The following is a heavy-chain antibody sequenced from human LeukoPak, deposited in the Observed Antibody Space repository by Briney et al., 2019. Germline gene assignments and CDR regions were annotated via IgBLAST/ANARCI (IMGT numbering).Heavy chain of an antibody. CDR2: IIPIFGTA. D-gene: IGHD3-10*01. Sequence: ASVKVSCKASGGTFSSYAISWVRQAPGQGLEWMGGIIPIFGTANYAQKFQGRVTITTDESTSTAYMELSSLRSEDTAVYYCARMSVRGVIDAWAYPQHNAFDIWGQGTMVTVSS. CDR3: ARMSVRGVIDAWAYPQHNAFDI. J-gene: IGHJ3*02. V-gene: IGHV1-69*05. CDR1: GGTFSSYA.